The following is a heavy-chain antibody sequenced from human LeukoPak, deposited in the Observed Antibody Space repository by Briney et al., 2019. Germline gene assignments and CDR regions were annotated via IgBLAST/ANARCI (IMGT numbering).Heavy chain of an antibody. CDR3: ARDMAAAGTDVFDY. J-gene: IGHJ4*02. D-gene: IGHD6-13*01. CDR1: GYSFTSSW. V-gene: IGHV5-51*01. Sequence: GESLKISCKGSGYSFTSSWIGWLRQMPGKGLEWMGIIYPGASDTRYSPSFQGQVTISVDKSTTTAYLQWSSLKASDTAMYYCARDMAAAGTDVFDYWGQGTLVTVSS. CDR2: IYPGASDT.